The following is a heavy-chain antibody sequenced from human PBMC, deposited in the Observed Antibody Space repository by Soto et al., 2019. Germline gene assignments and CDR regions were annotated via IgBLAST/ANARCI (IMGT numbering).Heavy chain of an antibody. CDR2: IWYDGSNK. D-gene: IGHD2-15*01. CDR1: GFTFSSYG. V-gene: IGHV3-33*01. J-gene: IGHJ3*02. CDR3: ARNSAASSKDDAFDI. Sequence: QVQLVESGGGVVQPGRSLRLSCAASGFTFSSYGMHWVRQAPGKGLEWVAVIWYDGSNKYYADSVKGRFTISRDNSKNTLYLQRNSLRAEDTAVYYCARNSAASSKDDAFDIWGQGTMVTVSS.